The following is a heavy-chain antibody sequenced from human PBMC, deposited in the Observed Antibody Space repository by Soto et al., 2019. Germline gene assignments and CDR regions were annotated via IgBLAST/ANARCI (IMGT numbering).Heavy chain of an antibody. J-gene: IGHJ4*02. Sequence: ASVKVSCKASGYTFTSYGISWVRQAPGQGLEWMGWISAYNVNTNYAQKFQGRVTMTTDTSTSTAYMELRSLRSDDTAVYYCARAHYGSGSYPFDYWGQGTLVTVS. CDR2: ISAYNVNT. CDR3: ARAHYGSGSYPFDY. V-gene: IGHV1-18*01. D-gene: IGHD3-10*01. CDR1: GYTFTSYG.